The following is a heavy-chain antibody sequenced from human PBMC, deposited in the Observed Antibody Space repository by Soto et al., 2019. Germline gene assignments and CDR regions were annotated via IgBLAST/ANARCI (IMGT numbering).Heavy chain of an antibody. D-gene: IGHD6-13*01. CDR3: AKRGGAAAGTGYFDY. V-gene: IGHV3-23*01. Sequence: EVQLLESGGGLVQPGGSLRLSCAASGFTFSTYAMSWVRQAPGKGLEWVSAISGSGGTTYYADSVKGRFTISRDNSKNTVFLQMDSLRAEDTAVYYCAKRGGAAAGTGYFDYWGQGTLVTVSS. CDR1: GFTFSTYA. CDR2: ISGSGGTT. J-gene: IGHJ4*02.